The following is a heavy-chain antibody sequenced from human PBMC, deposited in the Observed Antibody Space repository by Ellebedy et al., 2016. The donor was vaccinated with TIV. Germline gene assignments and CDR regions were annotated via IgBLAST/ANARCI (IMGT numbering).Heavy chain of an antibody. CDR1: GYTFTSYY. D-gene: IGHD1-26*01. V-gene: IGHV1-2*02. CDR3: AVLSGRTTGYYFDY. Sequence: ASVKVSXXASGYTFTSYYMHWVRQAPGQGLEWMGWINPNSGGTNYAQKFQGRVTMTRDTSISTAYMELSRLRSDDTAVYYCAVLSGRTTGYYFDYWGQGTLVTVSS. J-gene: IGHJ4*02. CDR2: INPNSGGT.